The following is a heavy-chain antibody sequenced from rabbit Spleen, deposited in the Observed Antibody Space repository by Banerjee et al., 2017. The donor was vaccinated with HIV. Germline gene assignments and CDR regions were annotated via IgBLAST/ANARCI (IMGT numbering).Heavy chain of an antibody. CDR2: IDAGSSGST. CDR3: ARDLHNGYVIYNL. Sequence: QSLEESGGDLVKPGASLTLTCTASGVSFSISSYMCWVRQAPGKGLEWIACIDAGSSGSTYYASWAKGRFAISKTSSTTVTLQMTRLTAADTATYFCARDLHNGYVIYNLWGQGTLVTVS. CDR1: GVSFSISSY. D-gene: IGHD6-1*01. V-gene: IGHV1S40*01. J-gene: IGHJ3*01.